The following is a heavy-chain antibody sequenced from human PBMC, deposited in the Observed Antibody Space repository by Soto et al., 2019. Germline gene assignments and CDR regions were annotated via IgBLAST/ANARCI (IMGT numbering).Heavy chain of an antibody. Sequence: TSETLSLTCTVSGGSISSGGYYWSWIRQHPGKGLEWIGYIYYSGSTYYNPSLKSRVTISVDTSKNQFSLKLSSVTAADTAVYYCARASHYYDSSGYYGRMIYAFDIWGQGTMVTVSS. V-gene: IGHV4-31*03. CDR1: GGSISSGGYY. D-gene: IGHD3-22*01. J-gene: IGHJ3*02. CDR2: IYYSGST. CDR3: ARASHYYDSSGYYGRMIYAFDI.